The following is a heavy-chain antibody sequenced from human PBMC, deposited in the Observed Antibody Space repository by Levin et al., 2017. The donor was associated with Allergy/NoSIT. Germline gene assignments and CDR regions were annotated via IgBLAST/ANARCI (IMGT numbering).Heavy chain of an antibody. J-gene: IGHJ6*02. CDR3: VKQAGYCSGGSCYTAPPYYYYGMDV. CDR2: ISSNGGST. V-gene: IGHV3-64D*06. Sequence: GGSLRLSCSASGFTFSSYAMHWVRQAPGKGLEYVSAISSNGGSTYYADSVKGRFTISRDNSKNTLYLQMSSLRAEDTAVYYCVKQAGYCSGGSCYTAPPYYYYGMDVWGQGTTVTVSS. CDR1: GFTFSSYA. D-gene: IGHD2-15*01.